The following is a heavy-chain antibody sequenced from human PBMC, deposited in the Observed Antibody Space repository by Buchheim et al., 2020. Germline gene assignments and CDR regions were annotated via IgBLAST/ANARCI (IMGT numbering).Heavy chain of an antibody. Sequence: QLVESGGGLVQPGGSLRLSCAASGFTFSNYWMSWVRQAPGKGLEWVANIKSDGSEKYYVDSVKGRFTISRENAKKQLYLQMNSLRDEDTAVYYCARGGKIAVTSAASLGRGTL. V-gene: IGHV3-7*03. CDR3: ARGGKIAVTSAAS. CDR1: GFTFSNYW. D-gene: IGHD6-19*01. J-gene: IGHJ5*02. CDR2: IKSDGSEK.